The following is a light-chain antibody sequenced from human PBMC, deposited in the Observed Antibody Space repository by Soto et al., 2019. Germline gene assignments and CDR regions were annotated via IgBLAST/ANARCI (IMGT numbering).Light chain of an antibody. Sequence: IVLTQSPSTLSFSPCDIATLSCSSSQSVSSSYFAWYQQKPGQAPRLLIYGASSRATGIPDRFSGSGSGTDFTLTISRLEPEDFAVYYCQQYDSSPKTFGQGTKVDIK. CDR1: QSVSSSY. V-gene: IGKV3-20*01. CDR2: GAS. CDR3: QQYDSSPKT. J-gene: IGKJ1*01.